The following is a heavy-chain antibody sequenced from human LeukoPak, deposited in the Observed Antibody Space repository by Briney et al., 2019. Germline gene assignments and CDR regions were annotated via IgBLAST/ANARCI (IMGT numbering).Heavy chain of an antibody. Sequence: GRSLRLSCAASGFTFTNYAMHWVRQAPGKGLEWVAVISCDGSNKYYADSVKGRFTISRENSKNTLYLQMNSLRAEDTAVYYCAKDSAKKYDDYWGQGTLVTVSS. V-gene: IGHV3-30*04. CDR1: GFTFTNYA. CDR3: AKDSAKKYDDY. D-gene: IGHD2/OR15-2a*01. CDR2: ISCDGSNK. J-gene: IGHJ4*02.